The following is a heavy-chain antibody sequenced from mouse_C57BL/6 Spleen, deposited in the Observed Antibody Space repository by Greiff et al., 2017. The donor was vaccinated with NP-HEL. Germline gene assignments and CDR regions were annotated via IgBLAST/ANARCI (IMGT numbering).Heavy chain of an antibody. CDR2: ISSGSSTI. CDR3: ARDSNSFAY. CDR1: GFTFSDYG. D-gene: IGHD2-5*01. Sequence: DVHLVESGGGLVKPGGFLKLSCAASGFTFSDYGMHWVRQAPEKGLEWVAYISSGSSTIYYADTVKGRFTISRDNAKNTLFLQMTSLRSEDTAMYYCARDSNSFAYWGQGTLVTVSA. J-gene: IGHJ3*01. V-gene: IGHV5-17*01.